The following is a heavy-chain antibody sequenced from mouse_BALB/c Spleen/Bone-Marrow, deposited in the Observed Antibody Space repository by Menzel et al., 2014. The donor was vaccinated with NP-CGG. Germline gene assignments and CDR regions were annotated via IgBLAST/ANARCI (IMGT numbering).Heavy chain of an antibody. D-gene: IGHD1-1*01. Sequence: EVQLVESGGGLVQPGGSLRLSCATSGFTFXDYYMSWVRQPPGKALEWLGFIRNKANGYTTEYSASVKGRFTISRDNSQSILYLQMNTLRAEDSATYYCARDRNYGSSWYFDVWGAGTTVTVSS. CDR1: GFTFXDYY. J-gene: IGHJ1*01. CDR3: ARDRNYGSSWYFDV. CDR2: IRNKANGYTT. V-gene: IGHV7-3*02.